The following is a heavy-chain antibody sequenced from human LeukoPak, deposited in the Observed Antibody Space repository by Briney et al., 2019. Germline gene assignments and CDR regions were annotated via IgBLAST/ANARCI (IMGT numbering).Heavy chain of an antibody. CDR2: SKRKIDGGTT. CDR1: GFTFSNAW. Sequence: PGGSLRLSCAASGFTFSNAWMSWVRQAPGKGREWDGRSKRKIDGGTTDYAAAIKGRFTISREESKNTWYLQMNSLKTEDAAVYYCTTCIAGYYYYYYMDVWGKGTTVTVSS. V-gene: IGHV3-15*05. CDR3: TTCIAGYYYYYYMDV. J-gene: IGHJ6*03. D-gene: IGHD6-13*01.